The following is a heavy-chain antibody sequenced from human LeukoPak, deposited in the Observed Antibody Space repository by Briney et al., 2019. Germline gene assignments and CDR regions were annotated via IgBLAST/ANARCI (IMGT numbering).Heavy chain of an antibody. J-gene: IGHJ3*02. V-gene: IGHV4-59*01. CDR2: IYYSGST. CDR1: GGSISSYY. D-gene: IGHD5-18*01. CDR3: AGDHSYRMIDI. Sequence: PSETLSLTCTVSGGSISSYYWSWIRQPPGKGLEWIGYIYYSGSTNYNPSLKSRVTISVDTSKNQFSLKLSSVTAADTAVYYCAGDHSYRMIDIWGQGTMVTVSS.